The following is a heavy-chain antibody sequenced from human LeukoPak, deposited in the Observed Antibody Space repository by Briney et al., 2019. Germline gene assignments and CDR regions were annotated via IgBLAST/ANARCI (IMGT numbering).Heavy chain of an antibody. CDR2: IYTSGST. CDR1: GGSISSYY. V-gene: IGHV4-4*09. CDR3: ARQHDEDTAMVTPSYYFDY. J-gene: IGHJ4*02. D-gene: IGHD5-18*01. Sequence: NPSETLSLTCTVSGGSISSYYWSWIRQPPGKGLEWIGYIYTSGSTNYNPPLKSRVTISVDTSKNQFSLKLSSVTAADTAVYYCARQHDEDTAMVTPSYYFDYWGQGTLVTVSS.